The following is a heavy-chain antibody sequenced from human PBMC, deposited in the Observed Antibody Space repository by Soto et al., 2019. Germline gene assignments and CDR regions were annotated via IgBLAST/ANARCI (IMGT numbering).Heavy chain of an antibody. J-gene: IGHJ4*02. CDR3: ASEGSESYSFDH. Sequence: TSETLSLTCNVSGGPISSGDYYWSWIRQHPGKGLEWIGYIYHNGNTHYNPSLKSRVTISLDTPKNQFSLNLSSVTAADTAVYYCASEGSESYSFDHWGQGALVTVSS. CDR2: IYHNGNT. V-gene: IGHV4-31*03. CDR1: GGPISSGDYY. D-gene: IGHD3-10*01.